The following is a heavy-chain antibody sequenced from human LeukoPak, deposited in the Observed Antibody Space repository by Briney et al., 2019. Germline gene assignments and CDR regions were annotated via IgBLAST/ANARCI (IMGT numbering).Heavy chain of an antibody. Sequence: PSETLSLTCTVSGGSVSSGSYYWIWIPQPPGQGLEWIGYIYYSGSTNYNPSLKSRVTISVDTSKNQFSLKLSSVTAADTAVYYCARFPDRVATDWVAPADDYWGQGTLVTVSS. D-gene: IGHD5-12*01. J-gene: IGHJ4*02. CDR2: IYYSGST. V-gene: IGHV4-61*01. CDR1: GGSVSSGSYY. CDR3: ARFPDRVATDWVAPADDY.